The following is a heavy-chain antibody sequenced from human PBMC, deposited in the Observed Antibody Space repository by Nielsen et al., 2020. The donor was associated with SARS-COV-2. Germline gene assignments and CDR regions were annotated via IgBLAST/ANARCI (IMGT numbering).Heavy chain of an antibody. CDR1: GYTFTSYA. V-gene: IGHV7-4-1*02. J-gene: IGHJ4*02. Sequence: ASLKLSCKASGYTFTSYAMNWVRQAPGQGLEWMGWINTNTGNPTYAQGFTGRFVFSLDTSVSTAYLQISSLKAEDTAVYYCAREGDSGYDYVGYWGQGTLVTVSS. CDR3: AREGDSGYDYVGY. D-gene: IGHD5-12*01. CDR2: INTNTGNP.